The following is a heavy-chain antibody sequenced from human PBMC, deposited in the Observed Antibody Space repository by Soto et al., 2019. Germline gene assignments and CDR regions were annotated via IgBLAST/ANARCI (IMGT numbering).Heavy chain of an antibody. Sequence: SETLSLTCTVSGGSISSGGYYWSWIRQHPGKGLEWIGYIYYSGSTYYNPSLKSRVTISVDTSKNQFSLKLSSVTAVDTAVYYCARELPGFLDLGELSLNWFDPWGQGTLVTVSS. CDR3: ARELPGFLDLGELSLNWFDP. V-gene: IGHV4-31*03. CDR1: GGSISSGGYY. D-gene: IGHD3-16*02. J-gene: IGHJ5*02. CDR2: IYYSGST.